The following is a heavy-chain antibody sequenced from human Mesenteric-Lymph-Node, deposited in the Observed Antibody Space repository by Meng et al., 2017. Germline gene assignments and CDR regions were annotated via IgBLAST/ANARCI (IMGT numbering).Heavy chain of an antibody. CDR3: ARDVPWGNYFDY. D-gene: IGHD3-10*02. J-gene: IGHJ4*02. CDR1: GYTFTSYD. V-gene: IGHV1-8*01. Sequence: ASVKVSCKASGYTFTSYDINWVRQATGQGLEWMGWMNPNSGNTGYAQKFQGRVTMTRNTSISTAYMELSSLRSEDTAVYYCARDVPWGNYFDYWGQGTLVTVSS. CDR2: MNPNSGNT.